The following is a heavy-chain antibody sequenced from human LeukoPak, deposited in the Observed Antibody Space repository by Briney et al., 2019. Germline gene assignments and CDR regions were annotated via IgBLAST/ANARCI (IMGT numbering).Heavy chain of an antibody. J-gene: IGHJ3*02. CDR3: ARSLLPSSAFDI. CDR1: GGTFSSYA. Sequence: SVKVSCKASGGTFSSYAISWVRQAPGQGLEWMGEIIPIFGTANYAQKFQGRVTITTDESTSTAYMELSSLRSEDTAVYYCARSLLPSSAFDIWGQGTMVTVSS. CDR2: IIPIFGTA. D-gene: IGHD1-26*01. V-gene: IGHV1-69*05.